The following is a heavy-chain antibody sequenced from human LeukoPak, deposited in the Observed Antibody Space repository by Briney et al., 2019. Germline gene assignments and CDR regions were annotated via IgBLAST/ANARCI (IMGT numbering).Heavy chain of an antibody. Sequence: SVKVSCKASGGTFSSYAISWVRQAPGQGLEWVGGIRPETGEPIFAQKFRGRVTITEDTFTDTGYLELRGLTSEDTAVYYCSTDSGRSYFYFDFWGQGTLVTVSS. D-gene: IGHD3-10*01. V-gene: IGHV1-69*10. CDR1: GGTFSSYA. J-gene: IGHJ4*02. CDR3: STDSGRSYFYFDF. CDR2: IRPETGEP.